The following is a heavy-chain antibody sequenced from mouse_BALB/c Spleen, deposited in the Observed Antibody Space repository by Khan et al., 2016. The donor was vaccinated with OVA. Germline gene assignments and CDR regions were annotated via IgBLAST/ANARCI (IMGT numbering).Heavy chain of an antibody. D-gene: IGHD3-1*01. V-gene: IGHV1-4*01. CDR1: GYTFTSYT. CDR2: INPSSGYT. J-gene: IGHJ2*01. CDR3: ARKSTRASY. Sequence: QVQLKESGAELVKPGASVKMSCKASGYTFTSYTMHWVKQRPGQGLAWIGYINPSSGYTKYNQKFKDKATLTADKSSSTAYMQLSSLTAEDSAGYYCARKSTRASYWGQGTTLTVSS.